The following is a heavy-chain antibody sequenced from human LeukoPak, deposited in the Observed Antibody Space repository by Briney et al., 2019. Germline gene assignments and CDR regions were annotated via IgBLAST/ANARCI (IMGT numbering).Heavy chain of an antibody. CDR1: GYTFTSYD. Sequence: ASVKVSCKASGYTFTSYDINWVRQATGQGLEWMGWMNPNSGNTGYAQKFQGRVTMTRNTSISTAYMEMSSLRSEDTAVYYCASSDIVTGTTYYFDYWGQGTLITVSS. CDR2: MNPNSGNT. J-gene: IGHJ4*02. D-gene: IGHD1-14*01. CDR3: ASSDIVTGTTYYFDY. V-gene: IGHV1-8*01.